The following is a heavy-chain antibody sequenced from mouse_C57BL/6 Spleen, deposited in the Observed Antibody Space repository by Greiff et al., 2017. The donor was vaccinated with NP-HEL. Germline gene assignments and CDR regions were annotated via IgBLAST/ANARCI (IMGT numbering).Heavy chain of an antibody. CDR1: GFTFSSYT. CDR3: ARGGGNHYFDY. Sequence: EVQLQESGGGLVKPGGSLKLSCAASGFTFSSYTMSWVRQTPEKRLEWVATISGGGGNTYYPDSVKGRFTISRDNAKNTLYLQMSSLRSEDTALYYCARGGGNHYFDYWGQGTTLTVSS. J-gene: IGHJ2*01. V-gene: IGHV5-9*01. CDR2: ISGGGGNT. D-gene: IGHD1-1*02.